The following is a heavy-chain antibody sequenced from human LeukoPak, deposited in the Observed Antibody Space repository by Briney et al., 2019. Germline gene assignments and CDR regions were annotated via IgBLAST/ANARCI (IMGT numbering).Heavy chain of an antibody. CDR3: AREAPVAGLDY. V-gene: IGHV3-74*01. D-gene: IGHD6-19*01. Sequence: PGGSLRLSCAASGFTFSSYWMHWVRQAPGKGLVWVSRINSDGSFTTYADSVKGRFTISRDNAKNTLYLQMNSLRAEDTAVYYRAREAPVAGLDYWGQGTLVTVSS. CDR1: GFTFSSYW. J-gene: IGHJ4*02. CDR2: INSDGSFT.